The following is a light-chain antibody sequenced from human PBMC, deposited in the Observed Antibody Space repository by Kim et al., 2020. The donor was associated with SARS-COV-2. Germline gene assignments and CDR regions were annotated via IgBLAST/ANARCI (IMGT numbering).Light chain of an antibody. CDR3: QQYSAMWT. J-gene: IGKJ1*01. CDR1: QRISRN. CDR2: GAA. V-gene: IGKV3-15*01. Sequence: SVSPGEQAPLSGRASQRISRNLAWYQHKPGQAPRLLIHGAATRATGIPARFSGSGSGTEFTLTISSLQSEDFAVDYCQQYSAMWTFGQGTKVDIK.